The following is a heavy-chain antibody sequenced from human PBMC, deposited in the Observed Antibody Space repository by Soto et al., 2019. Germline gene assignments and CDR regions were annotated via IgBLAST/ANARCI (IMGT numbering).Heavy chain of an antibody. V-gene: IGHV3-30*18. CDR3: AKVGSGYSGYDFYWYFDL. Sequence: QVQLVESGGGVVQPGRSLRLSCAASGFTFSSYGMHWVRQAPGKGLEWVAVISYDGSNKYYADSVKGRFTISRDNSKNTLYLQMNSLRAEDTAVYYCAKVGSGYSGYDFYWYFDLWGRGTLVTVSS. CDR2: ISYDGSNK. J-gene: IGHJ2*01. D-gene: IGHD5-12*01. CDR1: GFTFSSYG.